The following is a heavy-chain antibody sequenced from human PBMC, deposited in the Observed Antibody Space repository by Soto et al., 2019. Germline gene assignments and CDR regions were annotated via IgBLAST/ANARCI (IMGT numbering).Heavy chain of an antibody. D-gene: IGHD1-1*01. Sequence: EVQLVESGGGLVKPGGSLRLSCAASGFTFSSYSMNWVRQAPGKGLEWVSSISSSSSYVYYADSVKGRFTISRDNAKNSLYLQMNSLRAEDTAVYYCARELERRGGWFDPWGQGNLVTVSS. V-gene: IGHV3-21*01. CDR2: ISSSSSYV. J-gene: IGHJ5*02. CDR1: GFTFSSYS. CDR3: ARELERRGGWFDP.